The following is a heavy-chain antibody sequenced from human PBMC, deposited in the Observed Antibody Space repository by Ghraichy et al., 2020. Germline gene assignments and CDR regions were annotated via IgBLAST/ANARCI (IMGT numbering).Heavy chain of an antibody. CDR1: GGSISSYY. CDR3: ARGYYGSGSYYDYLYNWFDP. Sequence: SETLSLTCTVSGGSISSYYWSWIRQPPGKGLEWVGFIYYSGSTNYNPSLKSRVTISVDTSTNQFSLKLTSVTAADTAVYYCARGYYGSGSYYDYLYNWFDPWGQGTLVTVCS. CDR2: IYYSGST. D-gene: IGHD3-10*01. V-gene: IGHV4-59*01. J-gene: IGHJ5*02.